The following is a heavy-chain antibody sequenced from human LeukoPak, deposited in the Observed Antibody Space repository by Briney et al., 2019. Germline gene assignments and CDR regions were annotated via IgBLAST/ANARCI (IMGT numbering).Heavy chain of an antibody. D-gene: IGHD5-18*01. CDR1: GGTFSGYY. CDR3: ARDSNVDTAMVTDY. Sequence: SETLSLTCTVYGGTFSGYYWSWIRHPPGKGLEWIGEINHSGSTNYNPSLKSRVTISVDTSKNQFSLKLSSVTAADTAVYYCARDSNVDTAMVTDYWGQGTLVTVSS. CDR2: INHSGST. V-gene: IGHV4-34*01. J-gene: IGHJ4*02.